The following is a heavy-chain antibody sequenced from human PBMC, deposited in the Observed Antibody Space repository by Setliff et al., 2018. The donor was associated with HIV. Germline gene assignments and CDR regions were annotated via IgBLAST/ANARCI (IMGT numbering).Heavy chain of an antibody. CDR3: AQHVRSDHYSDSSGYRAEYFNH. Sequence: ASVKVSCKASGYTFTSYGISWVRQAPGQGLEWMGWISAYNGNTNYAQKLQGRVTMTTDTSSSTAYLDLRGLSSVTAADTAVYYCAQHVRSDHYSDSSGYRAEYFNHWSQGTLVTVSS. V-gene: IGHV1-18*01. D-gene: IGHD3-22*01. CDR1: GYTFTSYG. J-gene: IGHJ1*01. CDR2: ISAYNGNT.